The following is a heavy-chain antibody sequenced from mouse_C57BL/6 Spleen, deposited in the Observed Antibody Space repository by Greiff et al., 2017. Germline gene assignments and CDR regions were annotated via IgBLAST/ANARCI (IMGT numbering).Heavy chain of an antibody. Sequence: QVQLQQPGAELVMPGASVKLSCKASGYTFTSYWMHWVKQRPGQGLEWIGEIDPSDSYTNYNQKFKGKSTLTVDTSSSTAYMQLSSLTSEDSAVYYCASRRAYYDYGGYAMDYWGQGTSVTVSS. CDR1: GYTFTSYW. D-gene: IGHD2-4*01. V-gene: IGHV1-69*01. CDR2: IDPSDSYT. J-gene: IGHJ4*01. CDR3: ASRRAYYDYGGYAMDY.